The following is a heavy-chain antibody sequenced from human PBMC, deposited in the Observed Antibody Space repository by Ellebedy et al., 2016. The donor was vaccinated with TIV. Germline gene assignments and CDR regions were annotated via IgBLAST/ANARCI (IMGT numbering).Heavy chain of an antibody. J-gene: IGHJ4*02. Sequence: GSLRLSCAASGFTFSNYAMSWIRQSPGKGLEWIGEINHSGNTNYNPSLKSRVTISVDTSTNQFSLRLNSVTAADTAVYYCARVKRYSFAYYFDYWGQGSLVTVSS. D-gene: IGHD5-18*01. V-gene: IGHV4-34*01. CDR3: ARVKRYSFAYYFDY. CDR1: GFTFSNYA. CDR2: INHSGNT.